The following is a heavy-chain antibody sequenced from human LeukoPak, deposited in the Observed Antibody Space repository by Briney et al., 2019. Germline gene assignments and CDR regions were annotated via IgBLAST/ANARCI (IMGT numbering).Heavy chain of an antibody. CDR3: NNREF. J-gene: IGHJ4*02. D-gene: IGHD3-10*01. Sequence: GGSLRLSCAASGFSFNTYAMSWVRQAPGKGLEWVSRIKSKTDGGTIDYAAPVKGRFTISRDDSKNTLYLQMNSLKTEDTAVYYCNNREFWGQGTLVTVSS. CDR1: GFSFNTYA. V-gene: IGHV3-15*01. CDR2: IKSKTDGGTI.